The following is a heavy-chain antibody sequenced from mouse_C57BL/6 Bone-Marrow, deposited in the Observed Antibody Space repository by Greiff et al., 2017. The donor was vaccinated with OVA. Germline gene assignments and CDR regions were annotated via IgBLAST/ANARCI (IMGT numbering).Heavy chain of an antibody. CDR1: GYAFTNYL. V-gene: IGHV1-54*01. CDR2: INPGSGGT. Sequence: VQLQQSGAELVRPGTSVKVSCKASGYAFTNYLIEWVKQRPGQGLEWIGVINPGSGGTNYNEKFKGKATLTADKSSSTAYMQLSSLTSEDSAVYFCARSDDGYPAWFAYWGQGTLVTVSA. CDR3: ARSDDGYPAWFAY. J-gene: IGHJ3*01. D-gene: IGHD2-3*01.